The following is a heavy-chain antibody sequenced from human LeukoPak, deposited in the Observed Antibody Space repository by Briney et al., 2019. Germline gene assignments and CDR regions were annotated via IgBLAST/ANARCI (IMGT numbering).Heavy chain of an antibody. D-gene: IGHD3-10*01. CDR3: ARLRGSGKKGYYFDY. CDR1: GYTFTSYG. CDR2: ISAYNGNT. J-gene: IGHJ4*02. V-gene: IGHV1-18*01. Sequence: ASVKVSCKASGYTFTSYGISWVRQAPGQGLEWMGWISAYNGNTNYAQKLQGRVTMTTDTSTSTAYMELRSLRSDDTAVYYCARLRGSGKKGYYFDYWGQGTLVTVSS.